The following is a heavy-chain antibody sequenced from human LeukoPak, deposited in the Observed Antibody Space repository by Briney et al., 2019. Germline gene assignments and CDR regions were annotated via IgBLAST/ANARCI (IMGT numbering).Heavy chain of an antibody. Sequence: GASVKVSCKASGYTFTGYYMHWVRQAPGQGLEWMGWINPNSGGTNYAQKFQGRVTMTRDTSISTAYMKLSRLRSDDTAVYYCARGRIAVAGTPVPDFDYWGQGTLVTVSS. J-gene: IGHJ4*02. CDR1: GYTFTGYY. CDR2: INPNSGGT. V-gene: IGHV1-2*02. CDR3: ARGRIAVAGTPVPDFDY. D-gene: IGHD6-19*01.